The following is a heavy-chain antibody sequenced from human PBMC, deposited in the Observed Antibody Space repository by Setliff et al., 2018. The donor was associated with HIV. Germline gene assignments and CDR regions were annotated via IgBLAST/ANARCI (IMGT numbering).Heavy chain of an antibody. CDR2: IDYSGST. J-gene: IGHJ4*02. CDR1: GGSTSSYY. D-gene: IGHD6-13*01. V-gene: IGHV4-59*08. Sequence: SETLSLTCTVSGGSTSSYYWNWIRQPPGKGLEWIGYIDYSGSTNYNTSLKSRVTMSVDTSKRQFSLKLDSVTAADTAIYYCARQSTVAAAGFDFWGQGTLVTVSS. CDR3: ARQSTVAAAGFDF.